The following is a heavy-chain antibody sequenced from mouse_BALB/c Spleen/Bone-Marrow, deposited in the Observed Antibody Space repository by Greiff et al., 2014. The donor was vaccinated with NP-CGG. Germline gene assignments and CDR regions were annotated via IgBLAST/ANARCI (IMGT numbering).Heavy chain of an antibody. V-gene: IGHV4-1*02. D-gene: IGHD2-3*01. CDR2: INPASSTI. J-gene: IGHJ3*01. CDR3: AGNGYYGWIAY. Sequence: EVQLVESGGGLVQPGGSQKLSCAASRFDFSRYWMTWVRQAPGKGLEWIGEINPASSTINYTPSLKDKFIISRDNAKNTLYLQMSKVRSEDTALYYCAGNGYYGWIAYWGQGTLVTASA. CDR1: RFDFSRYW.